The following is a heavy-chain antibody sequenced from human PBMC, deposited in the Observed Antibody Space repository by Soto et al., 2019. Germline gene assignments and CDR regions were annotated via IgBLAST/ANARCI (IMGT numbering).Heavy chain of an antibody. CDR2: IIPIFGTA. J-gene: IGHJ6*02. CDR1: GGTFSSYA. Sequence: QVQLVQSGAEVKKPGSSVKVSCKASGGTFSSYAISWVRQAPGQGLEWMGGIIPIFGTANYAQKFQGRVTITADESTSTAYMELSSLRSDDTAVYYCARGPLSGYDLNYGMDVWGQGTTVTVSS. V-gene: IGHV1-69*12. D-gene: IGHD5-12*01. CDR3: ARGPLSGYDLNYGMDV.